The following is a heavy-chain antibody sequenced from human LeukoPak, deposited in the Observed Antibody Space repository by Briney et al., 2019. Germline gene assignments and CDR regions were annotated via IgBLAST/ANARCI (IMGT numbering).Heavy chain of an antibody. D-gene: IGHD3-22*01. J-gene: IGHJ4*02. V-gene: IGHV4-34*01. CDR1: GGSFSGYY. CDR2: INHSGST. Sequence: KPSETLSLTCAVYGGSFSGYYWSWIRQPPGKGLEWIGEINHSGSTNYNPSLKSRVTISVDTSKNQFSLKLSSVTAADTAVYYCARAASGTTYYYDSSGYYQGVYQGKYYFDYWGQGTLVTVSS. CDR3: ARAASGTTYYYDSSGYYQGVYQGKYYFDY.